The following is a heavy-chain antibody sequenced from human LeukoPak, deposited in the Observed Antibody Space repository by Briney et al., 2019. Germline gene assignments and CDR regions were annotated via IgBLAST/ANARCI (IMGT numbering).Heavy chain of an antibody. Sequence: PGGSLRLSCAASGFTFSSYAMHWVRQAPGKGLEWVAVISYDGSNKYYADSVKGRFTISRDNSKNTLYLQMNSLRAEDTAVYYCASRVGYSNMGYFDYWGQGTLVTVSS. D-gene: IGHD4-11*01. V-gene: IGHV3-30-3*01. CDR3: ASRVGYSNMGYFDY. CDR2: ISYDGSNK. J-gene: IGHJ4*02. CDR1: GFTFSSYA.